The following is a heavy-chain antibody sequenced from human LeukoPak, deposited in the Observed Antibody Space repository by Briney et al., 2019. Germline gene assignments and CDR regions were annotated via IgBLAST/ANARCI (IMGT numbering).Heavy chain of an antibody. CDR1: GITLSNYG. CDR3: AKSDDYGDYRTDY. CDR2: ISDSGGRT. D-gene: IGHD4-17*01. Sequence: GGSLRLSCAVSGITLSNYGMSWVRQAPGKGLEWVAGISDSGGRTNYADSAKGRFTISRDNSKNTLYLQMNSLRAEDTAVYYCAKSDDYGDYRTDYWGQGTLVTVSS. J-gene: IGHJ4*02. V-gene: IGHV3-23*01.